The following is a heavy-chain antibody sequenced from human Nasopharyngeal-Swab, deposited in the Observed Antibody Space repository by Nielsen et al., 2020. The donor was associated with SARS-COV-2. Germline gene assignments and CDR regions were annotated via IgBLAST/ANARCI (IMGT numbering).Heavy chain of an antibody. CDR2: INHSGST. V-gene: IGHV4-34*01. CDR3: ARDDGPDYYGSGSPDY. Sequence: SETLSLTCAVYGGSFRGYYWSWISQPQGKGLEWIGEINHSGSTYYNPSLKSRVTISVDTSKNQFSLKLSSVTAADTAVYYCARDDGPDYYGSGSPDYWGQGTLVTVSS. D-gene: IGHD3-10*01. J-gene: IGHJ4*02. CDR1: GGSFRGYY.